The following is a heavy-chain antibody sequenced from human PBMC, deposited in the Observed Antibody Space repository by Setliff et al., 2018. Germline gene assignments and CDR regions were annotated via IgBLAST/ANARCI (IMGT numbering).Heavy chain of an antibody. V-gene: IGHV4-34*12. CDR2: IIHSGST. Sequence: SETLSLTCAVYGGSFSGYYWSWIRQPPGKRLEWIGEIIHSGSTNYNPSLKSRVTISMDTSKNQFSLMVPSVTAADTAVYYCARSFSRSGKFLLDYWGQGALVTVSS. CDR1: GGSFSGYY. CDR3: ARSFSRSGKFLLDY. D-gene: IGHD1-26*01. J-gene: IGHJ4*02.